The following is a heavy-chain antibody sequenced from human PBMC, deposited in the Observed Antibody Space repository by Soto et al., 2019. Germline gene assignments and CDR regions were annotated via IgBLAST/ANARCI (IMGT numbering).Heavy chain of an antibody. CDR3: ARPWNGGSYPSWFDP. CDR2: IYHSGST. CDR1: GGSISSSNW. D-gene: IGHD1-26*01. V-gene: IGHV4-4*02. Sequence: SETLSLTCAVSGGSISSSNWWSWVRQPPGKGLEWIGEIYHSGSTNYNPSLKSRVTISVDKSKNQFSLKLSSVTAADTAVYYCARPWNGGSYPSWFDPWGQGTLVTVSS. J-gene: IGHJ5*02.